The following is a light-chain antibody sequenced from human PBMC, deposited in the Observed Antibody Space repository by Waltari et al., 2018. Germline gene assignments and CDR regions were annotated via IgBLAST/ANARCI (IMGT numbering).Light chain of an antibody. Sequence: QSALAPPASVSGSPGQSITISCTGSSSDLGAFDLVSWYQQHPGRAPRLIIRNVSERPSGVPHRFSGSKSGNTASLTISSLRSEDESLYFCSSFTTGSTGLFGGGTKLTVL. CDR2: NVS. V-gene: IGLV2-14*03. CDR1: SSDLGAFDL. J-gene: IGLJ2*01. CDR3: SSFTTGSTGL.